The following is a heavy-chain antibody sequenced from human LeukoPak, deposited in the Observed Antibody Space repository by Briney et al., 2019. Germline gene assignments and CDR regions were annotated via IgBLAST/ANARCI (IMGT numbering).Heavy chain of an antibody. CDR2: ISWNSGSI. J-gene: IGHJ2*01. D-gene: IGHD2-15*01. Sequence: GGSLRLSCAASGFTFDDYAMHWVRQAPGKGLEWVSGISWNSGSIGYADSVKGRFTISRDNARNSLYLQMNSLRAEDTALYYCAKDRKAATHWYFDLWGRGTLVTVSS. CDR3: AKDRKAATHWYFDL. CDR1: GFTFDDYA. V-gene: IGHV3-9*01.